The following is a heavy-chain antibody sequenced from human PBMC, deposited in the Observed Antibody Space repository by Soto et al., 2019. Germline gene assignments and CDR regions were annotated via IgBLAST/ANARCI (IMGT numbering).Heavy chain of an antibody. CDR3: VKSQCGSDCLEIYSSPAYTGLAV. V-gene: IGHV2-5*02. D-gene: IGHD2-21*02. Sequence: QVTLKESGPTLVKPTQTLTLTCTVSGLSLRTTGVGVGWVRQPPGKALEWLALIYWDDEKRYSPSLRSRLTIAKDISEKQVFLTMTNMDLVDTATYYCVKSQCGSDCLEIYSSPAYTGLAVWGQGTTVTVSS. J-gene: IGHJ6*02. CDR1: GLSLRTTGVG. CDR2: IYWDDEK.